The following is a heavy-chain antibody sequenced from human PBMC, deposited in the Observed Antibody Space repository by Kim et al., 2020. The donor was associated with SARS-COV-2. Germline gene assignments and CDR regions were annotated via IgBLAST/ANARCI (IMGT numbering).Heavy chain of an antibody. D-gene: IGHD6-25*01. CDR2: INPNTGDA. CDR1: GYAFSDYS. J-gene: IGHJ4*01. Sequence: ASVKVSCKASGYAFSDYSIHWVRQAPGQGLEWMGWINPNTGDAHYAQKFQGWVTITRDTSISTAYMGVTSLKSDDTAVYYCARDLGGFDSSGYFCYWGQGTLVTVSS. CDR3: ARDLGGFDSSGYFCY. V-gene: IGHV1-2*04.